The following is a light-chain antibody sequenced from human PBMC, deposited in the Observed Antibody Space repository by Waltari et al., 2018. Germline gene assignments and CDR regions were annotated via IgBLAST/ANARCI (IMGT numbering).Light chain of an antibody. J-gene: IGLJ3*02. Sequence: QSALTQPRSVSGSPGQSVTIPCTGTSSAVASHACVSWYQHHPGKAPKLMIYDVSERPSGVPDRFSGSQSGNTASLIISGLQADDEADYFCASWDDSLNGHWVFGGGTKVTVL. CDR3: ASWDDSLNGHWV. CDR1: SSAVASHAC. V-gene: IGLV2-11*01. CDR2: DVS.